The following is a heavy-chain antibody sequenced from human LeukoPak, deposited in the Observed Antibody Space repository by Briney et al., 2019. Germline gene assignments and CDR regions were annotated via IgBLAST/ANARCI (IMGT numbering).Heavy chain of an antibody. J-gene: IGHJ6*03. D-gene: IGHD6-19*01. CDR3: ARAGRSQWMGIYYYYYYMDV. V-gene: IGHV7-4-1*02. CDR2: INTNTGNP. Sequence: GASVKVSCKASGYIFTGYAMNWVRQAPGQGLEWMGWINTNTGNPTYAQGFTGRFVFSLDTSVSTAYLQISSLKAEDTAVYYCARAGRSQWMGIYYYYYYMDVWGKGTTVTVSS. CDR1: GYIFTGYA.